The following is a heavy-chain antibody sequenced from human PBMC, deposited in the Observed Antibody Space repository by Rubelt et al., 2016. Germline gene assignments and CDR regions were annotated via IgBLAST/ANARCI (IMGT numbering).Heavy chain of an antibody. D-gene: IGHD2-2*01. V-gene: IGHV3-30*07. Sequence: GDSVKGRFTISRDNSKNTLYLQMNSLRAEDTAVYYCARDCSSTSCYDYYYYGMDVWGQGTTVTVSS. J-gene: IGHJ6*02. CDR3: ARDCSSTSCYDYYYYGMDV.